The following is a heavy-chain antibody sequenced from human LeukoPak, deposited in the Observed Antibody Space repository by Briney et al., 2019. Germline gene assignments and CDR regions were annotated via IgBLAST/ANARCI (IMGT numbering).Heavy chain of an antibody. CDR2: FDPEDGET. J-gene: IGHJ4*02. CDR3: ATAGTCSSTSCPLVDY. Sequence: ASVKVSCKVSGYTLTELSMHWVRQAPGKGLEWMGGFDPEDGETIYAQKFQGRVTMTEDTSTDTAYMELSSLRSEDTAVYYCATAGTCSSTSCPLVDYWGQGTLVTVYS. V-gene: IGHV1-24*01. CDR1: GYTLTELS. D-gene: IGHD2-2*01.